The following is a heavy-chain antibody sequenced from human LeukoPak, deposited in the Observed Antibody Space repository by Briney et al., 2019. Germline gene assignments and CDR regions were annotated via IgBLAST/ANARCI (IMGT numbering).Heavy chain of an antibody. D-gene: IGHD3-3*01. CDR2: ISAYNGNT. Sequence: ASVKVSCKASGYTFTSYGISWVRQATGQGLEWMGWISAYNGNTNYAQKLQGRVTMTTDTSTSTAYMELRSLRSDDTAVYYCARDDGPYDFWSGYPTNWFDPWGQGTLVTVSS. J-gene: IGHJ5*02. V-gene: IGHV1-18*01. CDR1: GYTFTSYG. CDR3: ARDDGPYDFWSGYPTNWFDP.